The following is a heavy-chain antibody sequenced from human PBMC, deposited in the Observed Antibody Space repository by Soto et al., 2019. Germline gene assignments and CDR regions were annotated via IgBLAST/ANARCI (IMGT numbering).Heavy chain of an antibody. CDR2: ISSSSSTI. CDR3: ARGLAVAGTDSPTYSFDY. V-gene: IGHV3-21*01. CDR1: GFTFSSYS. D-gene: IGHD6-19*01. Sequence: GGSLRLSCAASGFTFSSYSMNWVRQAPGKGLEWVSSISSSSSTIYYAYSVKGRFTISRDNANNSLYLQINSMRAEDAAEYYCARGLAVAGTDSPTYSFDYWGQGTLVTVSS. J-gene: IGHJ4*02.